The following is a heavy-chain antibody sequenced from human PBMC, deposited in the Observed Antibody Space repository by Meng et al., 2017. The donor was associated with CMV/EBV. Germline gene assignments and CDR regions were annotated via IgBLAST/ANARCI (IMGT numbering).Heavy chain of an antibody. CDR1: GGSISSSSYC. CDR2: IYYSGST. CDR3: AAGTSPLSDY. D-gene: IGHD6-13*01. Sequence: GSLRLSCTVSGGSISSSSYCWGWIRQPPGKGLEWIGSIYYSGSTYYNPSLKSRVTISVDTSKNQFSLKLSSVTAADTAVYYCAAGTSPLSDYWGQGTLVTVSS. J-gene: IGHJ4*02. V-gene: IGHV4-39*07.